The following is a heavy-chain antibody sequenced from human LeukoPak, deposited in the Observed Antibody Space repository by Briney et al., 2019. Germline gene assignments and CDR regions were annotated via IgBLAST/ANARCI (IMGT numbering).Heavy chain of an antibody. D-gene: IGHD2-8*01. J-gene: IGHJ4*02. CDR3: ARVEYCTKGVCINFDF. CDR1: GYTFTGRY. Sequence: ASVKVSCKASGYTFTGRYIHWMRQAPGQGLEWMGWINPNSGATKYAQKFQGRITVTRDTSTSTAYMELSGLRADDTAAYYCARVEYCTKGVCINFDFWGQGTLVTVSS. CDR2: INPNSGAT. V-gene: IGHV1-2*02.